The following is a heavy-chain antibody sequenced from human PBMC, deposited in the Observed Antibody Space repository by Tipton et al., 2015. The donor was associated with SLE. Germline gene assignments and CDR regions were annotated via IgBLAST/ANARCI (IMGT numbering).Heavy chain of an antibody. J-gene: IGHJ4*02. Sequence: SLRLSCAASGFTFSSYSMNWVRQAPGKGLEWVSYIRSSSSTMYYAGSVKGRFTISRDNAKNSLYLQMNSLRAEDTAVYYCARLDRGSNDPFDYWGQGTLVTVSS. CDR3: ARLDRGSNDPFDY. CDR2: IRSSSSTM. D-gene: IGHD1-26*01. CDR1: GFTFSSYS. V-gene: IGHV3-48*01.